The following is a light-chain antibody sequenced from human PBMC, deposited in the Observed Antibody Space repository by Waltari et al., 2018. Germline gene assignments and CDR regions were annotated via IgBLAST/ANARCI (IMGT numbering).Light chain of an antibody. CDR3: QQSYSTSSWT. J-gene: IGKJ1*01. CDR1: QSISSY. V-gene: IGKV1-39*01. CDR2: AGS. Sequence: DIQMTQSPSSLSASVGDRVTITCRASQSISSYLNWYQQKPGKAPKLLSYAGSSLQSGVPSRFSGSGSGTDFTLTISSLQPEDFATYYCQQSYSTSSWTFGQGTKVEIK.